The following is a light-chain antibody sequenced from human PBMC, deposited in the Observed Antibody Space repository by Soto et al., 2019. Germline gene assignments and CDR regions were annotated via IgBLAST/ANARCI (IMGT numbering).Light chain of an antibody. V-gene: IGKV3-20*01. Sequence: DIVLTQSPGTLSLSPGERASLSCRASQSVSSGHLAWYQQKPGQAPRLLICGASSRATGIPDRFSGSGSGTDFTLTISRLEPEDFAVYYCQQYGSSPLTFGRGTKVDIK. J-gene: IGKJ4*01. CDR3: QQYGSSPLT. CDR2: GAS. CDR1: QSVSSGH.